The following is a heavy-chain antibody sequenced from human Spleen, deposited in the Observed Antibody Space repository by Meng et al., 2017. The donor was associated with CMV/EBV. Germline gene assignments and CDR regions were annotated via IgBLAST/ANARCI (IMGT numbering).Heavy chain of an antibody. D-gene: IGHD3-3*01. CDR2: IYYSGST. CDR3: ASQEGGVTYSDFWRGYFY. V-gene: IGHV4-59*01. Sequence: GSLRLSCVVSDFNLSNYWMAWVRQAPGKGLEWIGYIYYSGSTNYNPSLNSRVTISADTSKNQFSLKLSSATAADTAVYYCASQEGGVTYSDFWRGYFYWGQGTLVTVSS. J-gene: IGHJ4*02. CDR1: DFNLSNYW.